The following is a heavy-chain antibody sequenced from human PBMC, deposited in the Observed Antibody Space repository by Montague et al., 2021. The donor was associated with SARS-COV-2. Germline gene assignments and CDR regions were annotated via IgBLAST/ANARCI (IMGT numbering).Heavy chain of an antibody. CDR2: ITYEGSKR. D-gene: IGHD2-8*01. Sequence: SLRLSCAVAGFTFNNHGMHWVRQAPGKGLEWVAYITYEGSKRSYADSVXGPFTISRDCSKNTLNLQMNSLRVEDTATYYCAKSKVVFMLYVMRDHFDHWGQGTLVTVSS. CDR1: GFTFNNHG. J-gene: IGHJ4*02. V-gene: IGHV3-33*03. CDR3: AKSKVVFMLYVMRDHFDH.